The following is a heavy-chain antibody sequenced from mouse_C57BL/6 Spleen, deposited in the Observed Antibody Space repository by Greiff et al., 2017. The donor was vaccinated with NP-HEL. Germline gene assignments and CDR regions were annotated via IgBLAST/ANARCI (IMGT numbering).Heavy chain of an antibody. D-gene: IGHD1-1*01. Sequence: QVQLQQSGPGLVAPSQSLSITCTVSGFSLTSYGVHWVRQPPGKGLEWLVVIWSDGSTTYNSALKSRLSISKDNSKSQVFLKMNSLQTDDTAMYYCARHLPNYYGSSYGYFDVWGTGTTVTVSS. J-gene: IGHJ1*03. CDR2: IWSDGST. CDR1: GFSLTSYG. CDR3: ARHLPNYYGSSYGYFDV. V-gene: IGHV2-6-1*01.